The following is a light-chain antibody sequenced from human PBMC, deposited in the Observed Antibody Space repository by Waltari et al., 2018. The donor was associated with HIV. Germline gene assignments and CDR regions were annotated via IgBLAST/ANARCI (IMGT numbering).Light chain of an antibody. V-gene: IGKV3-15*01. CDR3: QQYNNWPPWT. J-gene: IGKJ1*01. CDR2: GAS. Sequence: EIVTTQYTVTLSEFAGERVTLSCRASQSLNSNLAWYQHKPGQAPRLRIYGASTRATGIPARFSGSGSGTEFTLTISSLQSEDFAVYYCQQYNNWPPWTFGQGTKVEIK. CDR1: QSLNSN.